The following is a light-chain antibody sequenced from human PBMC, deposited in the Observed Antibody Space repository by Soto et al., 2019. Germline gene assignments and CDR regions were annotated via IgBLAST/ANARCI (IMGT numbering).Light chain of an antibody. J-gene: IGLJ3*02. CDR1: SSNIGSNT. Sequence: QSVLTQPPSASGTPGQIVAISCSGSSSNIGSNTVTWYQQLPGTAPKLLIYSNNHRPSGVPDRFSGSKSGTSASLAISGLQSEDEADYYCAAWDDSLNGPVFGGGTKVTVL. V-gene: IGLV1-44*01. CDR2: SNN. CDR3: AAWDDSLNGPV.